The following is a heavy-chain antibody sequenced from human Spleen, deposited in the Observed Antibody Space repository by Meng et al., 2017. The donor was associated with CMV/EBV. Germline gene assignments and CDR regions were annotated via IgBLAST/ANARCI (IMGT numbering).Heavy chain of an antibody. J-gene: IGHJ4*02. D-gene: IGHD5-24*01. V-gene: IGHV4-61*01. Sequence: SLTCTVSGGYVSSGSYYWSWIRQPPGKGLEWIGYIYYSGSTNYNPSLKSRVTISVDTSKNQFSLKLSSVTAADTAVYYCARGSTRFDYWGQGTLVTVSS. CDR2: IYYSGST. CDR1: GGYVSSGSYY. CDR3: ARGSTRFDY.